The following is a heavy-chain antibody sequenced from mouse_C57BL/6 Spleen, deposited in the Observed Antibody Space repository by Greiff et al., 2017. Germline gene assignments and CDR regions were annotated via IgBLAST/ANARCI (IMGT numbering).Heavy chain of an antibody. Sequence: VQLQQSGAELARPGASVKMSCKASGSTFTSYTMHWVKQRPGQGLEWIGYINPSSGYTKYNQKFKDKATLTADKSSSTAYMQLSSLTSEDSAVYYCATHYYDRPSYAMDYWGQGTSVTGSS. CDR3: ATHYYDRPSYAMDY. V-gene: IGHV1-4*01. D-gene: IGHD1-1*01. J-gene: IGHJ4*01. CDR1: GSTFTSYT. CDR2: INPSSGYT.